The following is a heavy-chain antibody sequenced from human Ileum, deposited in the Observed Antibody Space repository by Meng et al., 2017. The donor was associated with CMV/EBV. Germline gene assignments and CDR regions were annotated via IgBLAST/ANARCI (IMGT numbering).Heavy chain of an antibody. CDR1: GFTFSSYA. CDR3: AKDGEDRRERWFDP. V-gene: IGHV3-23*03. J-gene: IGHJ5*02. D-gene: IGHD2-15*01. Sequence: GESLKISCAASGFTFSSYAMSWVRQAPGKGLEWISIIYSGAGGRYYADSVKGRLTISRDNSKNTLYLQMNSLGAEDTAVYYCAKDGEDRRERWFDPWGQGTLVTVSS. CDR2: IYSGAGGR.